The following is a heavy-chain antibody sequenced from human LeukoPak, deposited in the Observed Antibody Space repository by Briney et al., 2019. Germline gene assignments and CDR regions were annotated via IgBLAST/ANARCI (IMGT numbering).Heavy chain of an antibody. J-gene: IGHJ4*02. CDR3: AREGATPQRYSSRWFDY. V-gene: IGHV3-21*01. CDR1: GFTFSSYS. Sequence: PGGSLRLSCAASGFTFSSYSMNWVRQAPGKGLEWVSSISSSSSYIYYADSVKGRFTISRDNAKNPLYLQMNSLRAEDTAVYYCAREGATPQRYSSRWFDYWGQGTLVTVSS. D-gene: IGHD6-13*01. CDR2: ISSSSSYI.